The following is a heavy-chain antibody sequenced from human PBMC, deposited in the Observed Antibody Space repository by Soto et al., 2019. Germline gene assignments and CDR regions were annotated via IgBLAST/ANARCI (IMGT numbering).Heavy chain of an antibody. Sequence: PSETLSLTCSVSGGSFSGNHWSWIRQPPGQALEWIGEVDHSGSTIYNPSLRSRVTISVDTSKSQFSLNLTSVTAADTAVYYCARGAVYSGYYYYSPVNVWGQGATVTVSS. CDR1: GGSFSGNH. CDR2: VDHSGST. V-gene: IGHV4-34*01. J-gene: IGHJ6*02. D-gene: IGHD4-4*01. CDR3: ARGAVYSGYYYYSPVNV.